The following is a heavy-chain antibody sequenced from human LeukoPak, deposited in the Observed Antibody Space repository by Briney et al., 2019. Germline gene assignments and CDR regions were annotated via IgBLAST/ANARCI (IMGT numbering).Heavy chain of an antibody. V-gene: IGHV3-23*01. CDR2: ISGSGVST. D-gene: IGHD4-23*01. J-gene: IGHJ4*02. Sequence: GGSLRLSCAASGFTFSNYAMSWVRQAPGKGLEWVSAISGSGVSTYYAGSVKGRFTISRDNSKNTLYLQMNSLRAEDTAVYYCAKDYGGNFGDYWGQGTLVTVSS. CDR3: AKDYGGNFGDY. CDR1: GFTFSNYA.